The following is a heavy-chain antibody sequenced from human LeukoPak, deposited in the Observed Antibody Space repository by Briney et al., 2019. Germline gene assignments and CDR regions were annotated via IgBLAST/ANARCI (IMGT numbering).Heavy chain of an antibody. CDR3: AREDAGGTYSFDY. J-gene: IGHJ4*02. D-gene: IGHD1-26*01. CDR2: IYTSGIT. Sequence: TGGSLRLSCAVSGFTVSSNFMSWVRQAPGKGPEWVSVIYTSGITYYADSVRGRFSISRDNSKNTLYLQMDSLTVEDTAVYYCAREDAGGTYSFDYWGQGTLVTVSS. V-gene: IGHV3-66*01. CDR1: GFTVSSNF.